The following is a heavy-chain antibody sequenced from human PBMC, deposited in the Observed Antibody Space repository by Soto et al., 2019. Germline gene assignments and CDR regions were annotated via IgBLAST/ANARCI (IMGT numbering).Heavy chain of an antibody. V-gene: IGHV1-8*01. Sequence: VASVKVSCKASGNTFTSYDINWVRQATGHGLEWMGWINPNSGNIGYAQKFQGRVTMTRDTAIRTAYMEVIRLRSDDTAVYYCARGRASGSYYLLDYWGQGTLVTVSS. CDR3: ARGRASGSYYLLDY. CDR1: GNTFTSYD. J-gene: IGHJ4*02. CDR2: INPNSGNI. D-gene: IGHD3-10*01.